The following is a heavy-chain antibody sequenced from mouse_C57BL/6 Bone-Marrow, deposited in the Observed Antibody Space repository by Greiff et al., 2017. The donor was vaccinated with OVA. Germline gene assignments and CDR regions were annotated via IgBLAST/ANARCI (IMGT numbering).Heavy chain of an antibody. CDR1: GFNIKDDY. V-gene: IGHV14-4*01. J-gene: IGHJ3*01. CDR3: TPTGTAIAY. D-gene: IGHD4-1*02. Sequence: EVQLQQSGAELVRPGASVKLSCTASGFNIKDDYMHWVKQRPEQGLEWIGWIDPENGDTEYASKFQGKATISADTSTNTAYLQLSSRTSEDTAMYYCTPTGTAIAYWGQGTLVTVSA. CDR2: IDPENGDT.